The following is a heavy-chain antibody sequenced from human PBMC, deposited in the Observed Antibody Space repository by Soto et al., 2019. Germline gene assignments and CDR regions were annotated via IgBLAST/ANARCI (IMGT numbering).Heavy chain of an antibody. D-gene: IGHD4-17*01. J-gene: IGHJ4*02. CDR3: ARASYGETVDY. V-gene: IGHV3-74*01. CDR2: IKSDGIRT. Sequence: EVQLVESGGGLVQPGGSLRLSCAASGFTFSSNWMHWVRQAPGKGLVWVSRIKSDGIRTSYADSVKGRFTISRDNAKNTLYLQMNSLRAEDTAVYYCARASYGETVDYWGQGTLVTVSS. CDR1: GFTFSSNW.